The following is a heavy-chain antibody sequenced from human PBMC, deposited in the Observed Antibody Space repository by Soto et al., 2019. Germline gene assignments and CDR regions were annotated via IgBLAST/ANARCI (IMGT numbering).Heavy chain of an antibody. CDR2: IRSGGDTT. V-gene: IGHV3-23*01. J-gene: IGHJ6*02. D-gene: IGHD3-10*01. CDR3: AKNRGSGNPFYYDMDL. Sequence: EVHLLESGGGLVQPGGSLRLSCAASEFTFSAYAMSWVRQAPGKRLEWVSAIRSGGDTTFYADSVQGRFTTSRDDSKKTLYLQMDRLRAEDTAVYHCAKNRGSGNPFYYDMDLWGQGTTVTVSS. CDR1: EFTFSAYA.